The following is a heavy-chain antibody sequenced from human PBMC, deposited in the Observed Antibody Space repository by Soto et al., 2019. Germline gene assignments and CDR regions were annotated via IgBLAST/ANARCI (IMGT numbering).Heavy chain of an antibody. Sequence: EVQLVESGGGLVQPGGSLRLSCAASGFTFSSYEMNWVRQAPGRGLEWVSYISSSGSTRYYADSVKGRFTISRDNAKNSLYLQMNSLRAEDTAVYYCARGRKDPASDVAARAEWGPGAFDYWGQGTLVTVSS. D-gene: IGHD6-6*01. V-gene: IGHV3-48*03. CDR2: ISSSGSTR. CDR3: ARGRKDPASDVAARAEWGPGAFDY. CDR1: GFTFSSYE. J-gene: IGHJ4*02.